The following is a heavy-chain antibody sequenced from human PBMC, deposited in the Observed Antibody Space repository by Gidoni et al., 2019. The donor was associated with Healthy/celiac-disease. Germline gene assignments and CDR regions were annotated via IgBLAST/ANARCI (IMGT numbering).Heavy chain of an antibody. CDR3: ANLSPFRRGSLPPANMDV. D-gene: IGHD3-10*01. CDR2: INHSGST. CDR1: GWSFSGYY. V-gene: IGHV4-34*01. Sequence: QVQLQQWGAGLLKPSETLSLTCAVYGWSFSGYYWSWIRQPPGTGLEWIGEINHSGSTNYNPSLKSRVTISVDTSKNQFSLKLSSVTAADTAVYYCANLSPFRRGSLPPANMDVWGKGTTVTVSS. J-gene: IGHJ6*03.